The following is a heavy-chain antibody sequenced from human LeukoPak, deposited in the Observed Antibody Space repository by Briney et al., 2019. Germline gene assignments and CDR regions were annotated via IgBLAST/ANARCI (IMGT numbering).Heavy chain of an antibody. D-gene: IGHD6-6*01. CDR3: AEYTSSSAYFDH. Sequence: SETLSLTCTVSAGSISSGSYYWSWIRQPAGKGLEWIGRIYTSGSTNYNPSLKSRVTISVDTSKNQFSLKLSSVTAADTAVYYCAEYTSSSAYFDHWGQGTLVTVSS. V-gene: IGHV4-61*02. CDR2: IYTSGST. CDR1: AGSISSGSYY. J-gene: IGHJ4*02.